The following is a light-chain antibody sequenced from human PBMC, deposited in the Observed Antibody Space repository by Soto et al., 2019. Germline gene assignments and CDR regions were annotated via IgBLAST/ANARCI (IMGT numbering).Light chain of an antibody. CDR1: QRVSSSY. CDR3: QQFYTWPQT. CDR2: GAS. Sequence: EIELTQSPGNLALSPGEKATLSCRASQRVSSSYLPLYPQKPRQAPRLLIYGASSRATGIPDRFSGSGSGKDFPLTISRLQSEVFVVYFCQQFYTWPQTFGHGTKVDIK. J-gene: IGKJ1*01. V-gene: IGKV3-20*01.